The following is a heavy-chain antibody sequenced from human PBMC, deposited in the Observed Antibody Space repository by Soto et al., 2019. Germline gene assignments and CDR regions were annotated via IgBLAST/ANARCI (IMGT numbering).Heavy chain of an antibody. V-gene: IGHV3-7*04. CDR3: AREPKRGYSYGL. J-gene: IGHJ4*02. Sequence: EMQLVESGGGLVQPGGSLRLSCAASGFTFSSYWMSWVRQAPGKGLEWVANIKQDGSEKYYEDSVKGRFTIPRDNAKNSLYLQMNRLTAEDTAVYYFAREPKRGYSYGLWGQGTLVTVSS. CDR2: IKQDGSEK. D-gene: IGHD5-18*01. CDR1: GFTFSSYW.